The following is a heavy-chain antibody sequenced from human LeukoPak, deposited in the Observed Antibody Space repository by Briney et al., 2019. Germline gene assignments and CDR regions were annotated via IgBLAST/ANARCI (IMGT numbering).Heavy chain of an antibody. V-gene: IGHV3-48*02. D-gene: IGHD6-13*01. Sequence: GGSLRLSCAASGFTFSSYSMNWVRRAPGKGLEWVSYISSSSSTIYYADSVKGRFTISRDNAKNSLYLQMNSLRDEDTAVYYCASRSGYSSSWSSGGYYWGQGTLVTVSS. CDR2: ISSSSSTI. J-gene: IGHJ4*02. CDR1: GFTFSSYS. CDR3: ASRSGYSSSWSSGGYY.